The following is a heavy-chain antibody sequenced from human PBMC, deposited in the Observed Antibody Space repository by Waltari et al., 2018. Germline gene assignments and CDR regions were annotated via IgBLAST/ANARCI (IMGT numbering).Heavy chain of an antibody. CDR1: GFTFSSYE. J-gene: IGHJ6*03. CDR3: ARPSTEYYFYYYYMDV. Sequence: EVQVVESGGGLVQPGGSLRLSCTASGFTFSSYEMNWVRQAPGKGLAWISYIDNSGNTVYYADSVKGRFTISRDNAKNSLFLLMNSLRADDTAVYYCARPSTEYYFYYYYMDVWGKGTTVTVS. CDR2: IDNSGNTV. V-gene: IGHV3-48*03.